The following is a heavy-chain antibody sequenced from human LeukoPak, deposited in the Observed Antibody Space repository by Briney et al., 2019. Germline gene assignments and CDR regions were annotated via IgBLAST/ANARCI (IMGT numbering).Heavy chain of an antibody. D-gene: IGHD7-27*01. J-gene: IGHJ6*02. Sequence: PSETLSLTCAVYGGSFSGYYWSWIRQPPGKGLEWIGEINHSGSTNYNPSLKSRVTISVDTSKNQFSLKLSSVTAADTAVYYCARVLGYYGMDVWGQGTTVTVSS. CDR1: GGSFSGYY. V-gene: IGHV4-34*01. CDR3: ARVLGYYGMDV. CDR2: INHSGST.